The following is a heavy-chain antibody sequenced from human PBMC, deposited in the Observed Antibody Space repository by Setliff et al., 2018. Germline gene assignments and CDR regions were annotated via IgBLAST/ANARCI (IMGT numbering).Heavy chain of an antibody. Sequence: PGGSLRLSCAASGFTFSSDAMTWVRQAPGEGLQWVSIISAAGTSIYYADSVKGRFTISRDNSENTLYLQMNSLRVEDTASYYCARDPNGDYVGAFDPWGQGILVTVSS. CDR3: ARDPNGDYVGAFDP. V-gene: IGHV3-23*03. CDR1: GFTFSSDA. J-gene: IGHJ5*02. CDR2: ISAAGTSI. D-gene: IGHD4-17*01.